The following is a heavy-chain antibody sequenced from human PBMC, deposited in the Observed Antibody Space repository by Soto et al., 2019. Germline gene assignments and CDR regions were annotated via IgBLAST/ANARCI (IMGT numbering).Heavy chain of an antibody. Sequence: QVQLQESGPGLVKPSETLSLTCIVSGGSISSYYWSLIRQPPGKGLEWIGSIYYTGSTSYNPSLKSRVTISVDRSKSQFYLNLNSVTAADTAFYYCVRDTDYYSGMDVWGPGTTVAVSS. CDR1: GGSISSYY. J-gene: IGHJ6*02. V-gene: IGHV4-59*01. CDR3: VRDTDYYSGMDV. CDR2: IYYTGST. D-gene: IGHD4-17*01.